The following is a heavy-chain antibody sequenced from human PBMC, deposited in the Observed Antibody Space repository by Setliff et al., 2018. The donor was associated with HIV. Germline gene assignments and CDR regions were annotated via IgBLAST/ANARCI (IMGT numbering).Heavy chain of an antibody. CDR3: AQSEDPHIVSSTQLDY. V-gene: IGHV3-30*02. J-gene: IGHJ4*02. Sequence: PGGSLRLSCAASGFTFSNYAMHWVRQAPGKGLEWVPFIRNDGSKEYYADSVKGRFSISRDNFKNTLYLQMNSLRADDTAVYYCAQSEDPHIVSSTQLDYWGQGTLVTVSS. D-gene: IGHD2-21*01. CDR1: GFTFSNYA. CDR2: IRNDGSKE.